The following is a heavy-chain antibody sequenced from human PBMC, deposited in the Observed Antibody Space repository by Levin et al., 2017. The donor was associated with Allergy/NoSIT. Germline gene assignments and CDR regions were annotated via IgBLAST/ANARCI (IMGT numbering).Heavy chain of an antibody. D-gene: IGHD4-11*01. J-gene: IGHJ5*02. CDR3: ASLSTQTVTTRKLDNWFDP. V-gene: IGHV4-39*07. CDR1: GGSISSSSYY. CDR2: IYYSGST. Sequence: SETLSLTCTVSGGSISSSSYYWGWIRQPPGKGLEWIGSIYYSGSTYYNPSLKSRVTISVDTSKNQFSLKLSSVTAADTAVYYCASLSTQTVTTRKLDNWFDPWGQGTLVTVSS.